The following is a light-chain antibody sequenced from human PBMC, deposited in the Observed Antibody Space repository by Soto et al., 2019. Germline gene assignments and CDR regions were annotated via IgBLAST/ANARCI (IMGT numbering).Light chain of an antibody. CDR3: MQALQTPPTYT. CDR1: QSLLHSNGYNY. V-gene: IGKV2-28*01. J-gene: IGKJ2*01. CDR2: LGS. Sequence: DIVMTQSPLSLPVTPGEPASISCRSSQSLLHSNGYNYLGWYLQKPGQSPQLLIYLGSNRASGVPDRFSGSGSGTDFTLKISRVEAEDVGVYYCMQALQTPPTYTFGQGTKLEIK.